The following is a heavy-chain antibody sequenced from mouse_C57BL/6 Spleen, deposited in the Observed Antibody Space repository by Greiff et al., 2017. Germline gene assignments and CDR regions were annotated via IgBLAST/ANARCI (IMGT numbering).Heavy chain of an antibody. CDR3: ARYAIITTVVAYYAMDY. Sequence: EVQLQQSGPVLVKPGASVKMSCKASGYTFTDYYMNWVKQSHGKSLEWIGVINPYNGGTSYNQKFKGKATLTVDKSSSTAYMELNSLTSEDSAVYYCARYAIITTVVAYYAMDYWGQGTSVTVSS. CDR2: INPYNGGT. D-gene: IGHD1-1*01. J-gene: IGHJ4*01. CDR1: GYTFTDYY. V-gene: IGHV1-19*01.